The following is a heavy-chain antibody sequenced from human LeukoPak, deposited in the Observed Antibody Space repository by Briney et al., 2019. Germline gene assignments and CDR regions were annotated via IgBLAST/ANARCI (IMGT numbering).Heavy chain of an antibody. CDR2: ISGGGGGT. Sequence: GGSLRLSCAASGFTFSSYAMSWVRQAPGKGLEWVSRISGGGGGTYYADSVKGRFTISRDNSKNTRYLQMNSLRAEVTAVNYCTKETASGYGEFDIWAQGTMVTVSS. J-gene: IGHJ3*02. D-gene: IGHD3-22*01. V-gene: IGHV3-23*01. CDR1: GFTFSSYA. CDR3: TKETASGYGEFDI.